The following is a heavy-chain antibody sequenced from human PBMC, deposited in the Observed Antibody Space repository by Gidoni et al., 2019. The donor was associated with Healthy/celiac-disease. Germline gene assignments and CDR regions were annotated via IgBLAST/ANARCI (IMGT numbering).Heavy chain of an antibody. CDR1: GFTFGDYA. CDR2: IRSKADGGTT. J-gene: IGHJ4*02. D-gene: IGHD1-20*01. V-gene: IGHV3-49*03. Sequence: EVQLVESGGGLVQPGRSLRLSCTASGFTFGDYAMSWFRQAPGKGLEWVGFIRSKADGGTTEYAASVKGRFTISRDDSKSIAYLQMNSLKTEDTAVYYCTFTGYNLFWDYWGQGTLVTVSS. CDR3: TFTGYNLFWDY.